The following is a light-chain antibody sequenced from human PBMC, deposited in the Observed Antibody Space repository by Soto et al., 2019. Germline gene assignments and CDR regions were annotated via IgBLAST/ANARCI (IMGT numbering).Light chain of an antibody. J-gene: IGKJ2*01. CDR3: QQYHSYPYT. Sequence: DIQMTQSPSTLSASVGDRVTITCRASQSISSWLAWYQQKPGKAPKLLIYKASSLESGVPSRFSGSGSGTEFTLTISSLQPDDFATYYCQQYHSYPYTFGQGTKLEIK. V-gene: IGKV1-5*03. CDR2: KAS. CDR1: QSISSW.